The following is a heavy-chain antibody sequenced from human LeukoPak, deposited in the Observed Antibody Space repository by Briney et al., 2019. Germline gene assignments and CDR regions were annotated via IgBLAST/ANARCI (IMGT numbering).Heavy chain of an antibody. J-gene: IGHJ4*02. CDR3: ARIGYSNSYDY. CDR1: GGTFSSYA. V-gene: IGHV1-69*06. Sequence: ASVKVSCKASGGTFSSYAISWVRQAPGQGLEWMGGIIPIFGTANYAQKFQGRVTITWDTSISTAYMELSSLRSEDTAVYYCARIGYSNSYDYWGQGTLVTVSS. D-gene: IGHD5-18*01. CDR2: IIPIFGTA.